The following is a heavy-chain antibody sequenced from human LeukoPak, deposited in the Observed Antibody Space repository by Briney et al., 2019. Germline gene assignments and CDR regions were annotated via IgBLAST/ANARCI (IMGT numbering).Heavy chain of an antibody. CDR3: ARDGLAHYYDSSGYYSENYYYGMDV. CDR1: GGSISSSSYY. Sequence: NSSETLSLTCTVSGGSISSSSYYWGWIRQPPGKGLEWIGSIYYSGSTYYNPSLKSRVTISVDTSKNQFSLKLSSVTAADTAVYYCARDGLAHYYDSSGYYSENYYYGMDVWGQGTTVTVSS. D-gene: IGHD3-22*01. V-gene: IGHV4-39*02. J-gene: IGHJ6*02. CDR2: IYYSGST.